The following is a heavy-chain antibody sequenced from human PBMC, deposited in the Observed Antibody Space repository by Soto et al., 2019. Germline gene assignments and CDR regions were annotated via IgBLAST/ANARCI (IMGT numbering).Heavy chain of an antibody. CDR2: IKQDGSDK. CDR1: KFTFGDYW. J-gene: IGHJ4*02. CDR3: ATLSYGQLRYFDN. D-gene: IGHD3-16*02. V-gene: IGHV3-7*01. Sequence: LRLSCAVPKFTFGDYWMSWVRQAPGKGLEWISNIKQDGSDKNYADSVKGRFTISRDNADNSMYLQMNSLRAEDTAVYYCATLSYGQLRYFDNWGQGTLVTVSS.